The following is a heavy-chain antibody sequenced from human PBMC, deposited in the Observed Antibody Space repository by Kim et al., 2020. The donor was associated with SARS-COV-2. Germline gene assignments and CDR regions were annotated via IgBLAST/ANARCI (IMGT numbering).Heavy chain of an antibody. CDR3: AVYYDILTGYYTGGSEVFDY. Sequence: GGSLRLSCAASGFTFSSYGMHWVRQAPGKGLEWVAAIWYDGSNNYYADSVKGRFTISRDNSKNTLYLQMNSLRAEDTAVYYCAVYYDILTGYYTGGSEVFDYWGQGTLVTVSS. J-gene: IGHJ4*02. V-gene: IGHV3-33*01. CDR1: GFTFSSYG. CDR2: IWYDGSNN. D-gene: IGHD3-9*01.